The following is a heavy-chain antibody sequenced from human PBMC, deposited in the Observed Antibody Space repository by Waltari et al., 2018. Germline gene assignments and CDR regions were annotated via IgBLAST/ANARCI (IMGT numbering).Heavy chain of an antibody. CDR1: NFYISDGYS. CDR3: ARDQRFLESLYPYYYALDA. D-gene: IGHD3-3*01. CDR2: IYHSGTT. V-gene: IGHV4-38-2*02. J-gene: IGHJ6*02. Sequence: QVQLQESGPGLVKPSETLSLTCAVSNFYISDGYSWGWIRQSPGKGLEWIGSIYHSGTTHYNPSLESRVTISVDRSRNQFSLKVTSVSAADTAVYFCARDQRFLESLYPYYYALDAWGRGITVTVSS.